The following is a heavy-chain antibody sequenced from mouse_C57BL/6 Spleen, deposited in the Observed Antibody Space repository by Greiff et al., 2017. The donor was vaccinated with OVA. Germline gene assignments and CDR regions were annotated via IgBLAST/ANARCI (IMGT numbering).Heavy chain of an antibody. CDR3: AATTVVDY. V-gene: IGHV3-6*01. Sequence: EVKLQESGPGLVKPSQSLSLTCSVTGYSITSGYYWNWIRQFPGNKLEWMGYMSYDGSNNYNPSLKNRISITRDTSKNQFFLKLNSVTTEDTATYYCAATTVVDYWGQGTSVTVSS. J-gene: IGHJ4*01. D-gene: IGHD1-1*01. CDR1: GYSITSGYY. CDR2: MSYDGSN.